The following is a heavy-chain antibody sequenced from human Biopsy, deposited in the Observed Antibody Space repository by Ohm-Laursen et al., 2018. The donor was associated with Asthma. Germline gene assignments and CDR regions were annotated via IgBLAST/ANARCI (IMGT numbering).Heavy chain of an antibody. CDR3: ARSYCGGDCFSLFDS. CDR1: GGTFNSDA. D-gene: IGHD2-21*01. Sequence: SVKVSCKASGGTFNSDAISWVRQAPGQGLEWMGGIIPIFGTPSYAQNFQSRLTITADDSTSTVYMELSSLRSEDTAMYYCARSYCGGDCFSLFDSWGQGTLVTVSS. CDR2: IIPIFGTP. V-gene: IGHV1-69*13. J-gene: IGHJ4*02.